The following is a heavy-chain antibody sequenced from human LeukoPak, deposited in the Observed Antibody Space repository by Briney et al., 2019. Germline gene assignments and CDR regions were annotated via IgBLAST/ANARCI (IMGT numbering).Heavy chain of an antibody. Sequence: ASVKVSCKASGYTFTSYGISWVRQAPGQGLEWMGWISAYNGNANYAQKLQGRVTMTTDTSTSTAYMELRSLRSDDTAVYYCARDGRITMVRGVMDPDYWGQGTLVTVSS. CDR3: ARDGRITMVRGVMDPDY. CDR1: GYTFTSYG. D-gene: IGHD3-10*01. J-gene: IGHJ4*02. CDR2: ISAYNGNA. V-gene: IGHV1-18*01.